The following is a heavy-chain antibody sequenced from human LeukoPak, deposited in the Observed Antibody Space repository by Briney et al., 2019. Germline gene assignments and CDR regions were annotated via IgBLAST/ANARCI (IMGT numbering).Heavy chain of an antibody. D-gene: IGHD2-2*01. CDR1: GGSIGTYY. J-gene: IGHJ3*02. CDR3: ARPSIPSAAASALDI. V-gene: IGHV4-59*08. Sequence: SETLSLTCSVSGGSIGTYYWTWIRQPPGKRLEWIGYIYYTGSTNYNPSLKSRATMSVDTSKSQVSLKMTSVTVADTAVYYCARPSIPSAAASALDIWGQGTMVTVSS. CDR2: IYYTGST.